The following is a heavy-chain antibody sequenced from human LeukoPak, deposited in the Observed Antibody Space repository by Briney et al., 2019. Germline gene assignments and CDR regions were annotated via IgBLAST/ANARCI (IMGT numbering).Heavy chain of an antibody. CDR3: ARRGRITMIVVVRYYFDY. CDR2: INHSGST. D-gene: IGHD3-22*01. J-gene: IGHJ4*02. Sequence: SETLSLTRAVYGGSFSGYYWSWIRQSPGKGLEWIGEINHSGSTNYNPSLKSRVTISVDTSKNQFSLKLSSVTAADTAVYYCARRGRITMIVVVRYYFDYWGQGTLVTVSS. V-gene: IGHV4-34*01. CDR1: GGSFSGYY.